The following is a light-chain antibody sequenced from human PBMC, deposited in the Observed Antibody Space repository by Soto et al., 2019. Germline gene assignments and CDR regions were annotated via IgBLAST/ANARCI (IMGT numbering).Light chain of an antibody. CDR1: SSDVGGYNY. Sequence: QSALTQPASVDGSSVQWITISCTGTSSDVGGYNYVSWYQHHPGKGPKLIIYDVSDRPSGVSNRFSGSKSGNTASLTISGLQAEDEADYYCNSYTSSNSYVFGTGAKVTVL. CDR2: DVS. V-gene: IGLV2-14*03. CDR3: NSYTSSNSYV. J-gene: IGLJ1*01.